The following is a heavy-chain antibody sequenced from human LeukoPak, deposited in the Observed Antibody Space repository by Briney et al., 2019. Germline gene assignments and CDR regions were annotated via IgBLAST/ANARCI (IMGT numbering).Heavy chain of an antibody. V-gene: IGHV1-8*01. D-gene: IGHD3-22*01. Sequence: ASVKVSCKASGYSFTSYDINWVRQATGQGLEWMGWMNPNSDNTGYAQKFQGRVTMTRNTSINTAYMELSSLRPEDTAVYYCARGLAYYYDSSAYFLDYWGQGTLVTVSS. J-gene: IGHJ4*02. CDR2: MNPNSDNT. CDR3: ARGLAYYYDSSAYFLDY. CDR1: GYSFTSYD.